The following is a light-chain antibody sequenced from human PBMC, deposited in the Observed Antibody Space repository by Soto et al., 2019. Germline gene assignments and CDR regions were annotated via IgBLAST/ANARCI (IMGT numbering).Light chain of an antibody. CDR1: GAGYD. J-gene: IGLJ3*02. V-gene: IGLV1-40*01. CDR3: PSYDSRLSGWV. CDR2: GNN. Sequence: QSVLTQPPSVSGAPGQRVTISCIGAGYDVHWYQQLPGTAPKVLIYGNNNRPSGVPDRFSGSKSGTSASLAITGLQAEDEGDYYWPSYDSRLSGWVFGGGTQLTVL.